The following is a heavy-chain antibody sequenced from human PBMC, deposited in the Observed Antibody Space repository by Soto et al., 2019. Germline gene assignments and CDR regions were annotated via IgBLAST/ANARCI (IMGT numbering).Heavy chain of an antibody. CDR3: AKRGGYAISLYVS. Sequence: GGSLRLSCAGTGFNFGGYAMSWVRQAPGKGLEWVSTLSGDGSRAYYADSVRGRFTVSRDNSKSTLYLRMNSLRADDTAIYYCAKRGGYAISLYVSWCQGTLVTVFS. CDR2: LSGDGSRA. J-gene: IGHJ1*01. D-gene: IGHD3-16*01. CDR1: GFNFGGYA. V-gene: IGHV3-23*01.